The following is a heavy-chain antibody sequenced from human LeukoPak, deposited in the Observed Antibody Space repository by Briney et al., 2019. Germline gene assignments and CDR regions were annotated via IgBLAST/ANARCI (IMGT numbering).Heavy chain of an antibody. D-gene: IGHD6-13*01. Sequence: ASVKVSCKASGYTFTGYYMHWVRQAPGQGLEWMGWFNPSSGGTNYAQKFQGRVTMNRDTSISTAYMQLSRLRSDDTAVYYCAKDQQGDLDYWGQGTLVTVSS. J-gene: IGHJ4*02. CDR3: AKDQQGDLDY. CDR2: FNPSSGGT. V-gene: IGHV1-2*02. CDR1: GYTFTGYY.